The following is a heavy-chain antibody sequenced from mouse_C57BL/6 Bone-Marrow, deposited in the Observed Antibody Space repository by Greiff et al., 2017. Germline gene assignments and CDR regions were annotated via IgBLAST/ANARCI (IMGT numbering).Heavy chain of an antibody. Sequence: EVMLVESGAELVRPGASVKLSCTASGFNIKDDYMHWVKQRPEQGLEWIGWIDPENGDTEYASKFQGKATITADTSSNTAYLQLSSLTSEDTAVYYCTTIYYGYALFAYWGQGTLVTASA. CDR3: TTIYYGYALFAY. CDR1: GFNIKDDY. J-gene: IGHJ3*01. D-gene: IGHD2-2*01. V-gene: IGHV14-4*01. CDR2: IDPENGDT.